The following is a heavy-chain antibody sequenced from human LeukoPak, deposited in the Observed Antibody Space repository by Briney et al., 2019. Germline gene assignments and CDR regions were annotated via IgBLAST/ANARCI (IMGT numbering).Heavy chain of an antibody. Sequence: GGSLRLSCAASAFTFSSYWMHWVRQAPGKGLVWVSRINSDGSSTSYADSVKGRFTISRDNAKNTLYLQMNSLRAEDTAMYYCARGSDCSGGSCCSYWYFDLWGRGTLVTVSS. D-gene: IGHD2-15*01. CDR3: ARGSDCSGGSCCSYWYFDL. J-gene: IGHJ2*01. CDR1: AFTFSSYW. V-gene: IGHV3-74*01. CDR2: INSDGSST.